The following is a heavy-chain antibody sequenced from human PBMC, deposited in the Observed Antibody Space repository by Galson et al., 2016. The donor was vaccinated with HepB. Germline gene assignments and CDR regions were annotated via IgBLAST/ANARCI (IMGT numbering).Heavy chain of an antibody. CDR2: ISGSGRST. CDR3: AKDKSGAVAGIGRLDH. Sequence: SLRLSCAASVFSFSSHGMSWVRQAPGKGLEWVSVISGSGRSTYYADSVKGRFTISRDNPKSTLFLQMNSLRAEDTALYYCAKDKSGAVAGIGRLDHWGQGTLVSVSS. CDR1: VFSFSSHG. J-gene: IGHJ4*02. V-gene: IGHV3-23*01. D-gene: IGHD6-13*01.